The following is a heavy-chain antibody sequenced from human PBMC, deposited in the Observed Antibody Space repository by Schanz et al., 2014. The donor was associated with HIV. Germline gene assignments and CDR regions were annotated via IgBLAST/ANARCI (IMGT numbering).Heavy chain of an antibody. CDR3: ARMEQLIIGYYYGMDV. V-gene: IGHV3-9*01. CDR2: ISWNSGSI. CDR1: GFTFDDYA. J-gene: IGHJ6*02. Sequence: EVQLVESGGGLVQPGRSLRLSCAVSGFTFDDYAMHWVRQAPGKGLEWVSGISWNSGSIGYADSVKGRFTISRDNSKNTLYLQMNSLRAEDTAVYYCARMEQLIIGYYYGMDVWGQGTTVTVYS. D-gene: IGHD3-16*01.